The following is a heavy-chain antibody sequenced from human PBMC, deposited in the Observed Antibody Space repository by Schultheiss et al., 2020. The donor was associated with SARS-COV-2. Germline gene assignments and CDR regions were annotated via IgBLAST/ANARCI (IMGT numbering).Heavy chain of an antibody. CDR3: ARVDYYDSSGED. D-gene: IGHD3-22*01. CDR1: GFTFSSYG. J-gene: IGHJ4*02. V-gene: IGHV3-21*01. Sequence: GGSLRLSCAASGFTFSSYGMHWVRQAPGKGLEWVSSISSSSSYIYYADSVKGRFTISRDNAKNSLYLQMNSLRAEDTAVYYCARVDYYDSSGEDWGQGTLVTVSS. CDR2: ISSSSSYI.